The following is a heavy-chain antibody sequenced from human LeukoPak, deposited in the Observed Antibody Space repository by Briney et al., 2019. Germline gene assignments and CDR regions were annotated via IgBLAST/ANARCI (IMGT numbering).Heavy chain of an antibody. D-gene: IGHD3-3*01. CDR3: ARPAGVEWLNDAFDI. CDR1: GFTFSDYY. CDR2: ISSSGSTI. Sequence: GGSLRLSCAASGFTFSDYYMSWIRQAPGKGLEWVSYISSSGSTIYYADSVKGRFTISRDNAKNSLYLQMNSLRAEDTAVYYCARPAGVEWLNDAFDIWGQGTMVTVSS. V-gene: IGHV3-11*04. J-gene: IGHJ3*02.